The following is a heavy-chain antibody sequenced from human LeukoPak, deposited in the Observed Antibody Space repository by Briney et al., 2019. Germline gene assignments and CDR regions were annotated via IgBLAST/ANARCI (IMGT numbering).Heavy chain of an antibody. Sequence: SETLSLTCAVYGGSFSGYYRSWIRQPPGKGLEWIGEINHSGSTNYNPSLKSRVTISVDTSKNLFSLKLSSVTAADTAVYYCARGHSYYYYGMDVWGQGTTVTVSS. V-gene: IGHV4-34*01. CDR2: INHSGST. CDR3: ARGHSYYYYGMDV. D-gene: IGHD1-26*01. J-gene: IGHJ6*02. CDR1: GGSFSGYY.